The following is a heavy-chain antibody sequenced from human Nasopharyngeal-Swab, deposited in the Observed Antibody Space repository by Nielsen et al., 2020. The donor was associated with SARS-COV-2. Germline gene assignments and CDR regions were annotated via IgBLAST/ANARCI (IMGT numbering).Heavy chain of an antibody. D-gene: IGHD1-26*01. J-gene: IGHJ4*02. V-gene: IGHV3-30-3*01. CDR1: GFTFSSYA. CDR3: AKVAVGATGEFDY. Sequence: GGSLRLSCAASGFTFSSYAMHWVRQAPGKGLEWVAVISYDGSNKYYADSVKGRFTISRDNSKNTLYLQMNSLRAEDTAVYYCAKVAVGATGEFDYWGQGTLVTVSS. CDR2: ISYDGSNK.